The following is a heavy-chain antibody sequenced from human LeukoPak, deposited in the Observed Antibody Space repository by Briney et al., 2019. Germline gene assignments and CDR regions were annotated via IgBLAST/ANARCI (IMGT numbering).Heavy chain of an antibody. CDR1: GGSFSVYY. D-gene: IGHD3-22*01. J-gene: IGHJ4*02. V-gene: IGHV4-34*01. CDR3: ARGYRQAYDSSGYYYAGGNYFDY. Sequence: SETLSLTCAVYGGSFSVYYWSWIRQSPGKGLEWIGEINHSGSTKYNPSLKSRVTISVDSSKNQFSLKLSSVTAADTAVYYCARGYRQAYDSSGYYYAGGNYFDYWGQGTLVTVSS. CDR2: INHSGST.